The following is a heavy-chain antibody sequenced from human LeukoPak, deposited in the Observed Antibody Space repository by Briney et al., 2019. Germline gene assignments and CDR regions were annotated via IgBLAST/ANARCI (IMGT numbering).Heavy chain of an antibody. Sequence: SETLSLTCTVSGGSISSYYWSWIRQPAGKGLEWIGRIYTSGSTNYNPSLKSRVTMSVDTSKNQFSLKLSSVTAADTAVYYCASLASDFWSGYYDYWGQGTLVTVSS. CDR3: ASLASDFWSGYYDY. V-gene: IGHV4-4*07. D-gene: IGHD3-3*01. J-gene: IGHJ4*02. CDR2: IYTSGST. CDR1: GGSISSYY.